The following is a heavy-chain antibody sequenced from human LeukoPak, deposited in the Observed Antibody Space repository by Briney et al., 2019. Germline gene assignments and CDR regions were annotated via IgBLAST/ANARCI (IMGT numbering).Heavy chain of an antibody. CDR3: VRLRRNSDRSGYYYYYDY. V-gene: IGHV3-21*01. J-gene: IGHJ4*02. D-gene: IGHD3-22*01. Sequence: PGGSLRLSCAASGYTFGDFSVNWVRQAPGKGLEWVSSISVRSNYRYYADSVRGRFTISRDDARDSLFLQMNSLKAEDTAVYFCVRLRRNSDRSGYYYYYDYWGQGTLVTVSS. CDR1: GYTFGDFS. CDR2: ISVRSNYR.